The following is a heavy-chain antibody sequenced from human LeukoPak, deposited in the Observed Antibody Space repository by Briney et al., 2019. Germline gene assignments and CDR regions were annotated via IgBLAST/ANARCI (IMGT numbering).Heavy chain of an antibody. CDR3: AIDPNWGTHS. CDR1: GFTFSTYT. D-gene: IGHD7-27*01. J-gene: IGHJ4*02. Sequence: GGSLRLSCAASGFTFSTYTMYWVRHPPGKILEWVSIIGNNGGGIHYADSVKGRFTISRDNFKNALYLQMNSLRVEDTAVYYCAIDPNWGTHSWGQGVLVTVSS. CDR2: IGNNGGGI. V-gene: IGHV3-23*01.